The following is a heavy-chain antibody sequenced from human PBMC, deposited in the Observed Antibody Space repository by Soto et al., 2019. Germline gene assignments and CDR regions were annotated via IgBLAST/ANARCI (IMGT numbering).Heavy chain of an antibody. CDR2: ISADNGNT. V-gene: IGHV1-18*01. CDR1: DYTFTSYG. D-gene: IGHD6-6*01. CDR3: ARDGYSSSPNFDY. Sequence: AAVKVSCKASDYTFTSYGISWVRQAPGQGLEWMGWISADNGNTNYAQKVQGRVTMTTDTSTSTAYMELRSLRSDDTAVYYCARDGYSSSPNFDYWGMATLVPLSS. J-gene: IGHJ4*02.